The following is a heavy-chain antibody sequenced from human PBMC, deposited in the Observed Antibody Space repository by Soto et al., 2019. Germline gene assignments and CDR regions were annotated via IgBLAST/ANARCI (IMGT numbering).Heavy chain of an antibody. Sequence: QLQLQESGPGLVKPSETLSLTCTVSGGSISSSSYYWGWIRQPPGKGLEWIGSIYYSGSTYYNPSLKSRVTISVDTSKNQFSLKLSSVTAADTAVYYCARHFYARLDFWSGYYWDAFDIWGQGTMVTVSS. V-gene: IGHV4-39*01. D-gene: IGHD3-3*01. CDR2: IYYSGST. CDR3: ARHFYARLDFWSGYYWDAFDI. J-gene: IGHJ3*02. CDR1: GGSISSSSYY.